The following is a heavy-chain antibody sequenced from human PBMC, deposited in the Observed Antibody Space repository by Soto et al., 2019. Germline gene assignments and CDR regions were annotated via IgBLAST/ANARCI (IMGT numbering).Heavy chain of an antibody. J-gene: IGHJ4*02. CDR2: ISYDGSKK. Sequence: QVQLVESGGGVVQPGRSLRLSCATSGFTFSYYSMHWVRQAPGKGLEWVAVISYDGSKKDYADSVKGRFTISRDSSKNPVYLQGNSLRIEDTAEYCGARGGQKGELAPPLAYWGQGTLVTVSS. CDR1: GFTFSYYS. CDR3: ARGGQKGELAPPLAY. D-gene: IGHD1-26*01. V-gene: IGHV3-30-3*01.